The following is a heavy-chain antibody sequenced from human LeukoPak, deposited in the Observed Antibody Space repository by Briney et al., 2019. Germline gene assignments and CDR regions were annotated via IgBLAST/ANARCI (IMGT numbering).Heavy chain of an antibody. V-gene: IGHV3-33*01. CDR3: ARESGYYFDY. Sequence: GRSLRLSCAASGFTFSSYGMHWVRQAPGKGLEWVAVIWYDGSNKYYADSMKGRFTISRDNSKNTLYLQMNSLRAEDTAVYYCARESGYYFDYWGQGTLVTVSS. J-gene: IGHJ4*02. CDR1: GFTFSSYG. D-gene: IGHD3-22*01. CDR2: IWYDGSNK.